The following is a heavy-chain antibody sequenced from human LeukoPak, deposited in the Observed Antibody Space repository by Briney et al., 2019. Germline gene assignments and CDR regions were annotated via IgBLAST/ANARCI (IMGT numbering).Heavy chain of an antibody. J-gene: IGHJ4*02. D-gene: IGHD2-2*01. V-gene: IGHV3-23*01. CDR2: ISGSGGRT. CDR3: AKSSDGSTSFDQ. Sequence: GGSLRLSCAASGFTFSSYAMSWVRQAPGRGLEWVSTISGSGGRTYYADSVKGRFTISRDNSKNTLYLQINSLRAEDMALYYCAKSSDGSTSFDQWGQGTLVTVSS. CDR1: GFTFSSYA.